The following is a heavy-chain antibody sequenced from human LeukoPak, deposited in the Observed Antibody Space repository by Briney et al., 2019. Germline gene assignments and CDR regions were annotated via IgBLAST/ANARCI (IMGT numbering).Heavy chain of an antibody. D-gene: IGHD5-12*01. CDR2: IYYTGST. CDR1: GGSISGYY. J-gene: IGHJ4*02. CDR3: ARDLTYSYLVTMRYFDY. Sequence: SETLSLTCTVSGGSISGYYWSWIRQPPGKGLEWIGYIYYTGSTNYNPSLKSRITISIDTSKNQFSLKLNSASAADTAVYYCARDLTYSYLVTMRYFDYWGQGTLVTVSS. V-gene: IGHV4-59*01.